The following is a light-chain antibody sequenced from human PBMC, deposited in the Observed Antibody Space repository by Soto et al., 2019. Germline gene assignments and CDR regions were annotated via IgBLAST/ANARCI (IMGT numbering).Light chain of an antibody. Sequence: QSALTQPPSASGSPGQSVTISCTGTSSDVGGYNYVSWYQQHPGKAPKLMIYEVSKRPSGVPDRFSGSKSGNTASLTVSGLQPEDEADYYCISYAVSNKSVFGTGTKVTVL. CDR1: SSDVGGYNY. CDR3: ISYAVSNKSV. J-gene: IGLJ1*01. CDR2: EVS. V-gene: IGLV2-8*01.